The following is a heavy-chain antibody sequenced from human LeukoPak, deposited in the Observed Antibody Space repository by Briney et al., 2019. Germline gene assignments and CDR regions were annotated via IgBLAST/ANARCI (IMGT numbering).Heavy chain of an antibody. V-gene: IGHV3-21*01. D-gene: IGHD3-3*01. CDR1: GFTFSSYG. Sequence: GGSLRLSCAASGFTFSSYGIHWVRQAPGKGLEWVSSISSSSSYIYYADSVKGRFTISRDNAKNSLYLQMNSLRAEDTAVYYCASRTISGYGMDVWGQGTTVTVSS. CDR2: ISSSSSYI. J-gene: IGHJ6*02. CDR3: ASRTISGYGMDV.